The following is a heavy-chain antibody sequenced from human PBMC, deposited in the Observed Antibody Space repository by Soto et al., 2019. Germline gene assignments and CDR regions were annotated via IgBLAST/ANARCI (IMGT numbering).Heavy chain of an antibody. CDR1: GGSFSGYY. D-gene: IGHD3-10*01. Sequence: ETLSLTCAVYGGSFSGYYWSWIRQPPGKGLEWIGEINHSGSTNYNPSLKSRVTISVDTSKNQFSLKLSSVTAADTAVYYCARDLYYLYGMDVWGQGTTVTVSS. CDR3: ARDLYYLYGMDV. V-gene: IGHV4-34*01. J-gene: IGHJ6*02. CDR2: INHSGST.